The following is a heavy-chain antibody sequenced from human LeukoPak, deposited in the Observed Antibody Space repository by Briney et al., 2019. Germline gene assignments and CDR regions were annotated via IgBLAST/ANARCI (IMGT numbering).Heavy chain of an antibody. J-gene: IGHJ4*02. CDR3: AKGGRGSSAGDY. D-gene: IGHD1-26*01. V-gene: IGHV3-30*02. Sequence: GGSLRLSCAASGFTFSSYGMHWVRQAPAKGLEWVAFIRYDGSNKYYADSVKGRFTISRDNSKNTLYLQMNSLRAEDTAVYYCAKGGRGSSAGDYWGQGTLVTVSS. CDR2: IRYDGSNK. CDR1: GFTFSSYG.